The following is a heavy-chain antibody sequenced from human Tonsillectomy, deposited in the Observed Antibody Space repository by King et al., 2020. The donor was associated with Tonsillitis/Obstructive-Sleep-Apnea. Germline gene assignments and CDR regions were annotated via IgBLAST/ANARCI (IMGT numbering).Heavy chain of an antibody. CDR3: AKDLRVCSSTSCYEDY. V-gene: IGHV3-23*04. CDR1: GFTFSSYA. J-gene: IGHJ4*02. Sequence: VQLVESGGGLVQPGGSLRLSCAASGFTFSSYAMSWVRQAPGKGPEWVSPISGSGASAYYADSVKGRFTMSRDNSKNTLSLPMNSLTAEDTAVYYCAKDLRVCSSTSCYEDYWGQGTLVTVSS. CDR2: ISGSGASA. D-gene: IGHD2-2*01.